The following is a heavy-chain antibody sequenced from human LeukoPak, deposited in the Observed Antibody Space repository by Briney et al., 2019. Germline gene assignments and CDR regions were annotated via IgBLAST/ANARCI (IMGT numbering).Heavy chain of an antibody. Sequence: GASLKISRKGSGFNFTSYWLGWVRPLPGKGLEWMGIIYSGDSDTRYSPSFQGQVTISADKSISTAYLQWSSLKASDTAMYYCARARSSSSSDYWGQGTLVTVSS. J-gene: IGHJ4*02. V-gene: IGHV5-51*01. CDR1: GFNFTSYW. CDR3: ARARSSSSSDY. D-gene: IGHD6-13*01. CDR2: IYSGDSDT.